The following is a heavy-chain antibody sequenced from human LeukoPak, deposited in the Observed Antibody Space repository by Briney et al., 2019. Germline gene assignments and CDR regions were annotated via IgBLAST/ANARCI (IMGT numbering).Heavy chain of an antibody. CDR1: GFTFSSYS. V-gene: IGHV3-21*01. CDR2: ISSSSSYI. J-gene: IGHJ4*02. CDR3: ARGEDYGTNSFDY. Sequence: PGGSLRLSCAASGFTFSSYSMNWVRQAPGKGLEWVSSISSSSSYIYYADSVEGRFTISRDNAKNSLYLQMNSLRAEDTAVYYCARGEDYGTNSFDYWGQGTLVTVSS. D-gene: IGHD4-17*01.